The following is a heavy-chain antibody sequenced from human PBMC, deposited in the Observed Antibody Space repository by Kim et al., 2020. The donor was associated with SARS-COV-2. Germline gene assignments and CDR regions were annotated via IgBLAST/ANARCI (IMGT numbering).Heavy chain of an antibody. D-gene: IGHD3-10*01. V-gene: IGHV4-34*01. J-gene: IGHJ4*02. CDR3: ARGAPGH. Sequence: HSGNTNYHPSLKSRVSISVDTSKNQFSLKLSSVTAADTAVYYCARGAPGHWGQGTLVTVSS. CDR2: HSGNT.